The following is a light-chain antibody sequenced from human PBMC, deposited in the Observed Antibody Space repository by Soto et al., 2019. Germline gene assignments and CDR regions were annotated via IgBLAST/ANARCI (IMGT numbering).Light chain of an antibody. CDR2: GAS. CDR1: QSVSSSY. CDR3: QCYGT. V-gene: IGKV3-20*01. J-gene: IGKJ1*01. Sequence: EIVLTQSPGTLSLSPGERATLSCRASQSVSSSYLAWYQQKPGQAPRLLIYGASSRATGIPDRFSGSGSGTDFTLTISRLEPEDFAVYYCQCYGTFGQGTKVDI.